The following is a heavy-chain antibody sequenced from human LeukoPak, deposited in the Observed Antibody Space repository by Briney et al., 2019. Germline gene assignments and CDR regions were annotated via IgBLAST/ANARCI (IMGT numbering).Heavy chain of an antibody. CDR3: ARAPDYGDYNFDY. CDR1: GYTFTNYG. Sequence: ASVKASCKASGYTFTNYGISWVRQAPGQGLEWMGWISGYNGNTNYAQKFQGGVTMTTDTSTSTAYMELRSLRSDDTAVYYCARAPDYGDYNFDYWGQGNLVTVSS. D-gene: IGHD4-17*01. J-gene: IGHJ4*02. V-gene: IGHV1-18*01. CDR2: ISGYNGNT.